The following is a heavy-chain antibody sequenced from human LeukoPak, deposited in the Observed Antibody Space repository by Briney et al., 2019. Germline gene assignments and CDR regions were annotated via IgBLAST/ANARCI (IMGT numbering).Heavy chain of an antibody. CDR2: INPSGGST. Sequence: ASVKVSCKASGYTFTSYYMHWVRQAPGQGLEWMGIINPSGGSTSYAQKLQGRVTMTTDTSTSTAYMELRSLRSDDTAVYYCARHAYYDFWSGYYNYYYYYGMDVWGQGTTVTVSS. V-gene: IGHV1-46*01. D-gene: IGHD3-3*01. J-gene: IGHJ6*02. CDR3: ARHAYYDFWSGYYNYYYYYGMDV. CDR1: GYTFTSYY.